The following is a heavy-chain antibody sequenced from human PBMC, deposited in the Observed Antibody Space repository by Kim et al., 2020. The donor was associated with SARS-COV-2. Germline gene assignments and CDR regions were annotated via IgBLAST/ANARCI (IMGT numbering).Heavy chain of an antibody. CDR1: GGSISSTTYF. Sequence: SETLSLTCNVSGGSISSTTYFWGWIRQPPGKGLEWIGSINSTGTSYYNRSHKSRVTITVDTSKNHFSLKLNSLTAADTAAYYCARRGDSGRAFDIWGQGTMATVSS. CDR2: INSTGTS. D-gene: IGHD6-19*01. J-gene: IGHJ3*02. V-gene: IGHV4-39*02. CDR3: ARRGDSGRAFDI.